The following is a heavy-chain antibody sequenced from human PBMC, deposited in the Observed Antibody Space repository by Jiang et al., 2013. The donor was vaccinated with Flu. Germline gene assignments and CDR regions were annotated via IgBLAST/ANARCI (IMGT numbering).Heavy chain of an antibody. D-gene: IGHD1/OR15-1a*01. CDR1: GGSISSSNW. CDR3: ARVGEQLWAFDY. V-gene: IGHV4-4*02. CDR2: IFHSGSS. J-gene: IGHJ4*02. Sequence: EYGPGLVKPSETLSLTCAVSGGSISSSNWWTWVRQPPGKGLEWIGEIFHSGSSNYNPSLKSRVTISLDKSKNQLSLRLSSVTAADTAVYYCARVGEQLWAFDYWGQGTLVTVSS.